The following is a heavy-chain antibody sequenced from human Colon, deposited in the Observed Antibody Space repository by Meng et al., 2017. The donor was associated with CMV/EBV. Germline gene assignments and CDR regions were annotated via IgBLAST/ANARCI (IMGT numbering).Heavy chain of an antibody. D-gene: IGHD4-11*01. V-gene: IGHV3-7*01. CDR2: IKEDGSEK. CDR3: ARDPYIKAFDL. Sequence: GGSLRLSCAASGFMFSRFWMTWLRQVPGRGPELVAHIKEDGSEKYFVASVKGRCTISRDNAKNSLYLQIHSLRVEDTAVYYCARDPYIKAFDLWGQGTMVTVSS. J-gene: IGHJ3*01. CDR1: GFMFSRFW.